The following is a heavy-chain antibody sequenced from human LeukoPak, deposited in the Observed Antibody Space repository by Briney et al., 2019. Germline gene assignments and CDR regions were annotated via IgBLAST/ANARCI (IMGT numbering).Heavy chain of an antibody. CDR1: GFTVDDTY. J-gene: IGHJ4*02. CDR3: AKYGVSFSGSPPADY. Sequence: GGSLRLSCATSGFTVDDTYMSWVRQTPGKGLEWVSVVYSGGKTFYADSVKGRFTISRDNSKNTVYLQMNTLRADDTAVYYCAKYGVSFSGSPPADYWGQGTLVTVSS. D-gene: IGHD1-26*01. CDR2: VYSGGKT. V-gene: IGHV3-66*02.